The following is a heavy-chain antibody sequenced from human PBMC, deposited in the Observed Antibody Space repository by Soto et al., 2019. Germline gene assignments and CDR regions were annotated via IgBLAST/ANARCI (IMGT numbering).Heavy chain of an antibody. D-gene: IGHD2-21*02. V-gene: IGHV4-39*01. CDR2: IYYSGRT. J-gene: IGHJ4*02. CDR1: GGSISSSSYY. CDR3: ARQRTTVVTQAYFDH. Sequence: SETLSLTCIVSGGSISSSSYYWGWIRQPPGKGLEWIGSIYYSGRTYYNPSFKSRVTISIDTSKNQFSLKLSSVTATDTAVYYCARQRTTVVTQAYFDHWGQGALVTVSS.